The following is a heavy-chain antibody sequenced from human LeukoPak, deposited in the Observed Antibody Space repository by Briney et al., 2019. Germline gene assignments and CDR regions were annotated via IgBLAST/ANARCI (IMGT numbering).Heavy chain of an antibody. CDR2: IYYSGST. Sequence: SETVSLTCTVSGGSISSSSYYWGWIRQPPGKGLEWIGSIYYSGSTYYNPSLKSRVTISVDTSKNQFSLKLSSVTAADTAVYYCARAGGYDFWSGYYGVENSWFDPWGQGTLVTVSS. J-gene: IGHJ5*02. D-gene: IGHD3-3*01. CDR3: ARAGGYDFWSGYYGVENSWFDP. CDR1: GGSISSSSYY. V-gene: IGHV4-39*07.